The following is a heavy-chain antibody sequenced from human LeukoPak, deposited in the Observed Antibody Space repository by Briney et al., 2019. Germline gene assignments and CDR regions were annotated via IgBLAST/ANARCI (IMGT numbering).Heavy chain of an antibody. CDR2: INHSGST. Sequence: SETLSLTCAVYGGSFSGYYWSWIRQPPGKGLEWIGEINHSGSTNYNPSLKSRVTISVDTSKNQFSLKLSSVTATDTAVYYCARGRYYYDSSGYYYWGQGTLVTVSS. D-gene: IGHD3-22*01. V-gene: IGHV4-34*01. CDR3: ARGRYYYDSSGYYY. CDR1: GGSFSGYY. J-gene: IGHJ4*02.